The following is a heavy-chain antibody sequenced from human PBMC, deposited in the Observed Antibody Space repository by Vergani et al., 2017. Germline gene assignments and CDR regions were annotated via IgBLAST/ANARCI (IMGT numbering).Heavy chain of an antibody. CDR2: IYTSGAT. D-gene: IGHD3-16*02. V-gene: IGHV4-61*02. CDR3: ARASLRALVGYYYYMDV. CDR1: GGSFSTGGQS. J-gene: IGHJ6*03. Sequence: QVQLQESGPGLVKPSQTLSLTCTVSGGSFSTGGQSWTWLRQSAGKGLEWIGRIYTSGATNYNPSLRSRAIMSVDASKKQFSLWVNSVTAADTAVYFGARASLRALVGYYYYMDVWGKGKTVVVSS.